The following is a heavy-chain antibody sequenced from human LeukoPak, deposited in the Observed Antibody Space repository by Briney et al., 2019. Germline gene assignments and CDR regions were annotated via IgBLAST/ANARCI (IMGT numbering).Heavy chain of an antibody. V-gene: IGHV5-51*01. J-gene: IGHJ4*02. CDR3: ARHEGSGSYYSY. CDR2: ISPDDSEI. Sequence: GESLKISCKGSGYSFTTYWIAWVRQMPGRGLEWMGIISPDDSEIRYSPSFRGQVTISAGKSISTAYLQWSRLKASDTAFYYCARHEGSGSYYSYWGQGTLVTVSS. CDR1: GYSFTTYW. D-gene: IGHD1-26*01.